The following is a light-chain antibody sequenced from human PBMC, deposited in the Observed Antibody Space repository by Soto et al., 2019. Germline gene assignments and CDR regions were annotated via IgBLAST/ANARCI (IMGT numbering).Light chain of an antibody. Sequence: DIQMTQSRSSLSASVGHRFTITCRASQSISSYLNWYQQKPGKAPKLLIYAASSLQSGVPSRFSGSVHGTDFNLTISSLQTEDFATYYCQQSYSTPITFGQGTRLEIK. CDR3: QQSYSTPIT. CDR1: QSISSY. V-gene: IGKV1-39*01. CDR2: AAS. J-gene: IGKJ5*01.